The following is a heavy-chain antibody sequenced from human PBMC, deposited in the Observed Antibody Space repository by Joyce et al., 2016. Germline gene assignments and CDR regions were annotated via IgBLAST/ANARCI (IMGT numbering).Heavy chain of an antibody. CDR2: INPEDSDT. V-gene: IGHV5-51*01. CDR3: ARSAVRGTLSPFFDY. J-gene: IGHJ4*02. CDR1: GYSFTSYW. D-gene: IGHD3-16*01. Sequence: EVQLVQSGGEVNKPGESLKISCKGVGYSFTSYWLGWVRQMPGKGLELMGIINPEDSDTRYSPSFQGKVTISVDRSIKTAHLRWGSLRASDTAIYYCARSAVRGTLSPFFDYWGQGSLVTVSS.